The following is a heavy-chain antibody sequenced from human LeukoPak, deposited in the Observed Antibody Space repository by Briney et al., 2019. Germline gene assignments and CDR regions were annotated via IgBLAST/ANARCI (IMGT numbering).Heavy chain of an antibody. D-gene: IGHD3-9*01. CDR2: IYRSGST. J-gene: IGHJ5*02. CDR1: GFTFSNYA. CDR3: ARALYLDWFEIDP. V-gene: IGHV3-23*05. Sequence: GGSLRLPCAASGFTFSNYAMSWVRQAPGKGLEWVSVIYRSGSTNYADSVKGRFSISRDSSNNTLFLQMSSLRVDDTAVYYCARALYLDWFEIDPWGQGTLVTVSS.